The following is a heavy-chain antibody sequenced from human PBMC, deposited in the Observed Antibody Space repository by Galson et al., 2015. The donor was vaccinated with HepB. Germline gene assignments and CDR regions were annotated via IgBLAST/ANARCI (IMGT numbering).Heavy chain of an antibody. CDR3: ARGVAAAYDY. V-gene: IGHV4-59*01. J-gene: IGHJ4*02. CDR1: GGSISSYY. D-gene: IGHD6-13*01. CDR2: IYYSGST. Sequence: SETLSLTCTVSGGSISSYYWSWIRQPPGKGLEWIGYIYYSGSTNYNPSLKSRVTISVDTSKNQFPLKLSSVTAADTAVYYCARGVAAAYDYWGQGTLVTVSS.